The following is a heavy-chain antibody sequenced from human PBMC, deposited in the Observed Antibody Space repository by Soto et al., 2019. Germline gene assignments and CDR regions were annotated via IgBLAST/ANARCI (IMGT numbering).Heavy chain of an antibody. CDR3: ARDESIAAAGHYYYYGMDD. V-gene: IGHV7-4-1*01. D-gene: IGHD6-13*01. CDR2: INTNTGNR. CDR1: GNTFTSYA. Sequence: ASVKVSCKASGNTFTSYAMNWVRQGPGQGLEWMGWINTNTGNRTYAQGFTGRFVFSLDTSVSTAYLQICSLKAEDTAVYYCARDESIAAAGHYYYYGMDDWGQGATVTVSS. J-gene: IGHJ6*02.